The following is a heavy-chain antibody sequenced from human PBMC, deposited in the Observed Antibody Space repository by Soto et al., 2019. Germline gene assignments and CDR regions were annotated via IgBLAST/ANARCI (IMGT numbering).Heavy chain of an antibody. CDR2: IYHSGST. CDR3: ARGYFYGSGSYPYEFDP. V-gene: IGHV4-31*03. Sequence: SETLSLTCTVSGGSISSGGYYWSWIRQHPGKGLEWIGYIYHSGSTYYNPSLKSRVTISVDTSKNQFSLKLSSVTAADTAVYYCARGYFYGSGSYPYEFDPWAQGRLVT. CDR1: GGSISSGGYY. D-gene: IGHD3-10*01. J-gene: IGHJ5*02.